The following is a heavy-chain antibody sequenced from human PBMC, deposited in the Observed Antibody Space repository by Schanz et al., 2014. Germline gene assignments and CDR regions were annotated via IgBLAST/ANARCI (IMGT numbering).Heavy chain of an antibody. CDR1: GFTFNSYA. CDR3: ARDLLVSHYDFWSGNDY. CDR2: ISYDGNTK. D-gene: IGHD3-3*01. Sequence: QVQLVESGGGVVQPGGSLRLSCAASGFTFNSYAFHWVRQAPGKGLEWVALISYDGNTKYYADSVKGRFTISRDNSKNTLYLQMNSLRADDTAVYYCARDLLVSHYDFWSGNDYWGQGTQVTVSS. V-gene: IGHV3-30-3*01. J-gene: IGHJ4*02.